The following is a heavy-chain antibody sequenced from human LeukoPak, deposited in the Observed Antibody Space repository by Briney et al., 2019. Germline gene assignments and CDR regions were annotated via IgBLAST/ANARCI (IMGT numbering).Heavy chain of an antibody. D-gene: IGHD5-12*01. CDR3: ARVRGIVATPPSYYMDV. J-gene: IGHJ6*03. CDR1: GFALTDYY. CDR2: ISGSGSTI. Sequence: GGSLRLSCAASGFALTDYYITWIRQSPGKGLEWVSHISGSGSTIKYADSVKGRFTISRDKAENSLYLQMNSLRPEDTAVYYCARVRGIVATPPSYYMDVWGKGTTVTVSS. V-gene: IGHV3-11*01.